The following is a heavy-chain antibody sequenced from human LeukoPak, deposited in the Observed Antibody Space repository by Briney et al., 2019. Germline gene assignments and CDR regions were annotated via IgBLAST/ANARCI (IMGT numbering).Heavy chain of an antibody. CDR2: INPSSST. CDR1: GYTFTGYY. CDR3: ARSNIATRRGGNWFDP. Sequence: ASVKVSCKASGYTFTGYYMHWVRQAHAQGLEWMGWINPSSSTSYAQKIQGRVTMTRDTSISTAYLELSRLRSDDTAVYYCARSNIATRRGGNWFDPWGQGALVHVSS. D-gene: IGHD6-6*01. J-gene: IGHJ5*02. V-gene: IGHV1-2*02.